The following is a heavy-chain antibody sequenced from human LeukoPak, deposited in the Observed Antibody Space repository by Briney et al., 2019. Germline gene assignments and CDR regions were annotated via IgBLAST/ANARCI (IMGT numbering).Heavy chain of an antibody. V-gene: IGHV3-48*03. CDR2: ITISGSII. Sequence: RGSLRLSCAASGFTFSSYEINWVRQAPGKGLEWVSHITISGSIIYYADSVKGRFTISRDNAKNSLYLQMNSLRAEGTAVYYCARMNYDILTGYYLRAFDVWGQGTMVTVSS. CDR3: ARMNYDILTGYYLRAFDV. D-gene: IGHD3-9*01. J-gene: IGHJ3*01. CDR1: GFTFSSYE.